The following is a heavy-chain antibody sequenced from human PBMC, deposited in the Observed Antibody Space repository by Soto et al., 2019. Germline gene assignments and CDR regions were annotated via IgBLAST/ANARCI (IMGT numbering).Heavy chain of an antibody. Sequence: QVQMVESGGGVVQPGRSLRLSCAASGFSFSAYGLHWVRQAPGKGLEWLAVISNDGRNTYYADSVKGRFTISRDNSKDTRFRQMNILRGEDTAIYYCAKVIRADSTSSNFYYYAAMDVWGQGTMVTVSS. CDR2: ISNDGRNT. D-gene: IGHD6-6*01. V-gene: IGHV3-30*18. J-gene: IGHJ6*02. CDR1: GFSFSAYG. CDR3: AKVIRADSTSSNFYYYAAMDV.